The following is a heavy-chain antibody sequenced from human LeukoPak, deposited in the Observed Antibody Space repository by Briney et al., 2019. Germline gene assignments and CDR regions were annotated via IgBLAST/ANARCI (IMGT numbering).Heavy chain of an antibody. D-gene: IGHD3-10*01. V-gene: IGHV4-34*01. CDR1: GGSFSGYY. Sequence: SETLSLTCAVYGGSFSGYYWSWIRQPPGKGLEWIGEINHSGSTNYNPSLKSRVTISVDTSKNQFSLKLSSVTAADTAVSYCARRINMVRGVKYYYYMDVWGKGTTVTVSS. CDR3: ARRINMVRGVKYYYYMDV. CDR2: INHSGST. J-gene: IGHJ6*03.